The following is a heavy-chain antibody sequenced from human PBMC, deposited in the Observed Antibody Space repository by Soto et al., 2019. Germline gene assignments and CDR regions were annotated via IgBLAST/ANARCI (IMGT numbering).Heavy chain of an antibody. Sequence: PSETLSLTCTVSGGSINSDSYYWGWIRQPPGKGLEWIGSIYYTETTFYNPSLESRVTISVIASRNQFSLKLRSVTAADTVVYYCARHAGPADTVYHDYWGQGTRVTVSS. CDR1: GGSINSDSYY. CDR2: IYYTETT. CDR3: ARHAGPADTVYHDY. D-gene: IGHD5-18*01. V-gene: IGHV4-39*01. J-gene: IGHJ4*02.